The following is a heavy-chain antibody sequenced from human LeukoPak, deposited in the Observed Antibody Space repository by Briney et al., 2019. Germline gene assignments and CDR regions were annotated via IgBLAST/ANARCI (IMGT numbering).Heavy chain of an antibody. CDR2: IYSGGTT. V-gene: IGHV3-53*01. Sequence: GGSLRLSCAASGFTVSRNYMSWVRQAPGKGLEWVSLIYSGGTTYYPDSVRGRFTISRDNSKNTLYLQMNSLRAEDTAVYYCAKDSKLRLAPNDAFDIWGQGTMVTVSP. CDR3: AKDSKLRLAPNDAFDI. J-gene: IGHJ3*02. D-gene: IGHD3-16*01. CDR1: GFTVSRNY.